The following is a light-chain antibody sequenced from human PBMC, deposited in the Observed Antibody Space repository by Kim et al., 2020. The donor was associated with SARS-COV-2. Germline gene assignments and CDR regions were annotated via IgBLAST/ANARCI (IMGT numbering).Light chain of an antibody. CDR2: EVS. CDR3: ISYAGSNNLGV. Sequence: QSALTQPASVSGSPGQSITISCTGASTDIRSYKYVSWYQHHPGKAPRLMIYEVSNRPSGVSNRFSGSRSGDTASLTISGLQAEDEADYYCISYAGSNNLGVFGGGTQLTVL. V-gene: IGLV2-14*01. J-gene: IGLJ2*01. CDR1: STDIRSYKY.